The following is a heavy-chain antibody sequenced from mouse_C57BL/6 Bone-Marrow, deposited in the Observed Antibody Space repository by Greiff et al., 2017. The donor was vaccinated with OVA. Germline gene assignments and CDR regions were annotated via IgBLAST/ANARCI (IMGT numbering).Heavy chain of an antibody. CDR3: ARDHYDYDTYFDV. V-gene: IGHV5-4*01. CDR2: ISDGGSYT. J-gene: IGHJ1*03. Sequence: EVKLVESGGGLGKPGGSLKLSCAASGFTFSSYAMSWVRQTPEKRLEWVATISDGGSYTYYPDNVKGRFTISRDNAKNNLYLQMSHLKSEDTAMYYCARDHYDYDTYFDVWGTGTTVTVSS. CDR1: GFTFSSYA. D-gene: IGHD2-4*01.